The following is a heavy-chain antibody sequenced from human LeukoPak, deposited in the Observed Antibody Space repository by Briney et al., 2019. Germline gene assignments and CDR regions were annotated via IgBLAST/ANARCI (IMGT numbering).Heavy chain of an antibody. CDR1: GGSFSGYY. V-gene: IGHV4-34*01. J-gene: IGHJ4*02. Sequence: SETLSLTCAVYGGSFSGYYWSWIRQPPGKGLEWIGEINHSGSTNYNPSLKSRVTISVDTSKNQFSLKLSSVTAADTAVYYCARGAPQLYYYDSSGYGDSYYFDYWGQGTLVTVSS. CDR3: ARGAPQLYYYDSSGYGDSYYFDY. D-gene: IGHD3-22*01. CDR2: INHSGST.